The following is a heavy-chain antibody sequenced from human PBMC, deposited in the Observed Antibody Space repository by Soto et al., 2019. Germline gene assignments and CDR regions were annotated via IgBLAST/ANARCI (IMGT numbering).Heavy chain of an antibody. CDR2: LSASGEST. J-gene: IGHJ5*01. CDR3: TKAEYCSGTNCYDWFDS. D-gene: IGHD2-2*01. V-gene: IGHV3-23*01. CDR1: GFTFSNHA. Sequence: ESGGGLVQPGGSLSLSCVASGFTFSNHAMSWVRQAPGRRLEWVSGLSASGESTYYAESVKGRVTISRDNSKNTLYLHMNSLRAEDTALYYCTKAEYCSGTNCYDWFDSWGQGTLVTVSS.